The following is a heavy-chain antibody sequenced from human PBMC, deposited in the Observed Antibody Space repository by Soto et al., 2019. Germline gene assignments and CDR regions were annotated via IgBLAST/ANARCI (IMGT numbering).Heavy chain of an antibody. CDR1: GGTFSMYS. CDR2: IIPIFGIA. V-gene: IGHV1-69*08. CDR3: AREDRDRETGLVPAAIAGMYV. D-gene: IGHD2-2*01. Sequence: QVQLVQSGAEVKKPGSSVKVSCKASGGTFSMYSITWVRQAPGHGLEWIGRIIPIFGIASYAQKFQGRVTITADESTSTDYMELSSLRSDDTAVYYCAREDRDRETGLVPAAIAGMYVWGQGTTVTVSS. J-gene: IGHJ6*02.